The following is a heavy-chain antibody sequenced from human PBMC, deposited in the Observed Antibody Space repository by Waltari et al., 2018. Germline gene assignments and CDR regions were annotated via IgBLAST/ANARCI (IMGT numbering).Heavy chain of an antibody. CDR2: IYHSGST. CDR3: ARVREWELLSHHPGFDY. CDR1: GSSISSGSS. V-gene: IGHV4-38-2*01. D-gene: IGHD1-26*01. Sequence: QVQLQESGPGLVKPSETLSLTCAFSGSSISSGSSWGWIRKPPGKGLGWIGSIYHSGSTYYNPSLKSRVTISVDTSKNQFSLKLSSVTAADTAVYYCARVREWELLSHHPGFDYWGQGTLVTVSS. J-gene: IGHJ4*02.